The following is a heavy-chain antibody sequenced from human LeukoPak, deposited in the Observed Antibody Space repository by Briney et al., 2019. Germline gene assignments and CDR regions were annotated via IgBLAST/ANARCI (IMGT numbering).Heavy chain of an antibody. CDR3: ARVSTYYYGSGTAY. J-gene: IGHJ4*02. Sequence: ASVKVSCKASGYTFTSYGISWVRQAPGQGLEWMGWISAYNGNTNYAQKLQGRVTMTTDTSTSTAYMELRSLRSDDTAVYYCARVSTYYYGSGTAYWGQGTLVTVSS. CDR1: GYTFTSYG. CDR2: ISAYNGNT. V-gene: IGHV1-18*01. D-gene: IGHD3-10*01.